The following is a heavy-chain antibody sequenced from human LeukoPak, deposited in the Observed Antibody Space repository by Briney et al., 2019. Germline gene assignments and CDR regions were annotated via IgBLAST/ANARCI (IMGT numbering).Heavy chain of an antibody. J-gene: IGHJ6*03. Sequence: GGSLRLSCAASGFTFSSYWMTWVRQTPGKGLEWVSSISSSSSYIYYADSVKGRFTISRDNAKNSLYLQMNSLRAEDTAVYYCAREIQEWLRPRAGYMDVWGKGTTVTVSS. CDR3: AREIQEWLRPRAGYMDV. CDR2: ISSSSSYI. V-gene: IGHV3-21*01. D-gene: IGHD5-12*01. CDR1: GFTFSSYW.